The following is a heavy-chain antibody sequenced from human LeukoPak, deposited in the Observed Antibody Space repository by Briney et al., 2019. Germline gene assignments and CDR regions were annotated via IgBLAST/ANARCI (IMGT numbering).Heavy chain of an antibody. Sequence: PSETLSLTCTVSGGSINSYYWSWIRQPPGKGLEWIGYIYYSGSTNYNPSLKSRVTISVDTSKNQFSLKLSSVTAADTAVYYCAREIHSSSWYDYFDYWGQGTLVTVSS. V-gene: IGHV4-59*01. D-gene: IGHD6-13*01. CDR3: AREIHSSSWYDYFDY. J-gene: IGHJ4*02. CDR1: GGSINSYY. CDR2: IYYSGST.